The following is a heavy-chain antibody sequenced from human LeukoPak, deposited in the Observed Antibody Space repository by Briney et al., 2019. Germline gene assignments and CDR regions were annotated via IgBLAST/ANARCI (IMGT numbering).Heavy chain of an antibody. CDR1: GFTFSSYA. V-gene: IGHV3-23*01. CDR2: ISGSGDTT. Sequence: GASLRLSCAASGFTFSSYAMSWVRQAPGMGLEWVSAISGSGDTTYYADSVKDRFTISRDNSKNTVFLQMNSLRAEDTAVYYCAKDRPTRRHGMDVWGQGTTVTVSS. CDR3: AKDRPTRRHGMDV. J-gene: IGHJ6*02.